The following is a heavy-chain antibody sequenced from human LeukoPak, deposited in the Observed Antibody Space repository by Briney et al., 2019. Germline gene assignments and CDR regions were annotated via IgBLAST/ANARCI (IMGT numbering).Heavy chain of an antibody. CDR2: IYYSGST. CDR1: GGSISSSSYY. Sequence: TSETLSLTCTVSGGSISSSSYYWGWIPQPPAKGLEWIGSIYYSGSTYYNPSLKSRVTISVDTSKKQFSLKLSSVTAADTAVYYCARRGYYYDSSGYPRNYYFDNGGQGTLVTVSS. V-gene: IGHV4-39*01. CDR3: ARRGYYYDSSGYPRNYYFDN. D-gene: IGHD3-22*01. J-gene: IGHJ4*02.